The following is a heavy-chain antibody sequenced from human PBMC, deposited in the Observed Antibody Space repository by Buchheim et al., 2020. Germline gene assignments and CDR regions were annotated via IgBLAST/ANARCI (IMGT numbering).Heavy chain of an antibody. CDR3: AKYRTTVVTPGAFDY. CDR1: GFTFSTYA. J-gene: IGHJ4*02. CDR2: ISGSGGST. V-gene: IGHV3-23*01. D-gene: IGHD4-23*01. Sequence: EVQLLESGGGLVQPGGSLRLSCAASGFTFSTYAVTWVRQAPGKGLEWVSAISGSGGSTYYADSVKGRFTISRDNSKNKLYLQMNSLRADDTAVYYCAKYRTTVVTPGAFDYWGQGTL.